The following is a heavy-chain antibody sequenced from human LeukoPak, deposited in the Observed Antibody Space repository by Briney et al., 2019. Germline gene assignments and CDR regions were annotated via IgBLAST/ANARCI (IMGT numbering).Heavy chain of an antibody. J-gene: IGHJ3*02. CDR2: INPDSGGT. CDR1: GYTFTGYY. Sequence: ASVKVSCKASGYTFTGYYMHWVRQAPGQGLEWMGWINPDSGGTNYAQKFQGRVTMTRDTSISTVYMEVSGLRFDDTAMYYCARDGAFDIWGQGTMVTVSS. V-gene: IGHV1-2*02. CDR3: ARDGAFDI.